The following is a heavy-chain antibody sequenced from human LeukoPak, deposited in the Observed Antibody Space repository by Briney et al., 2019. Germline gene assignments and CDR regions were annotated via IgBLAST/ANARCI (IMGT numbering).Heavy chain of an antibody. V-gene: IGHV1-46*01. D-gene: IGHD3-10*01. Sequence: ASVKVSCKASGYTFTSYYMHWVRQAPGQGLEWMGIINPSGGSTSYAQKFQGRVTMTEDTSTDTAYMELSSLRSEDTAVYYCATSAGGSPMVQGARSALYYGMDVWGQGTTVTVSS. CDR1: GYTFTSYY. CDR3: ATSAGGSPMVQGARSALYYGMDV. J-gene: IGHJ6*02. CDR2: INPSGGST.